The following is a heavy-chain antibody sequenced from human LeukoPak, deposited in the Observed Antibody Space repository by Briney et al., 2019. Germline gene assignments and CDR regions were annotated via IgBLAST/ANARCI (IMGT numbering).Heavy chain of an antibody. V-gene: IGHV3-74*01. J-gene: IGHJ4*02. CDR3: TTDTFGARDS. CDR2: INEDGSST. D-gene: IGHD3-10*01. Sequence: SGGSLRLSCAASGYTFSRYWMHWVRQGPGKGLVWVSRINEDGSSTSYAESVRGRFTISRDNAKNTLYLQMNSLRAEDAAVYYCTTDTFGARDSWGQGTLVTASS. CDR1: GYTFSRYW.